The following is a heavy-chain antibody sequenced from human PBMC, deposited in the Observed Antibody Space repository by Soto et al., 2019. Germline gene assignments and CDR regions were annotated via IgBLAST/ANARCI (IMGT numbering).Heavy chain of an antibody. Sequence: QVQLVESGGGVVQPGRSLRLSCAASGFTFSSYGMHWVRQAPGKGLEWVAVISYDGSNKYYADSVKGRFTISRDNSKNTRYLQMNSLGAEDTAVYYCAKGDGDYVAPPFDYWGQGTLVTGSS. CDR3: AKGDGDYVAPPFDY. CDR1: GFTFSSYG. CDR2: ISYDGSNK. V-gene: IGHV3-30*18. D-gene: IGHD4-17*01. J-gene: IGHJ4*02.